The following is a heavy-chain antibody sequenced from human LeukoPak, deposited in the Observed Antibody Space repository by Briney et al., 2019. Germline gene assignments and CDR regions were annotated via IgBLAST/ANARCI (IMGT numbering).Heavy chain of an antibody. D-gene: IGHD3-10*02. Sequence: SGTLCLSPALSGGSICSRSYYWGWIRHPPGRGWEGIGRIFYIGTTYSNPSFKGRVPISLDTSKNQFSLKLSSVPAAASAVYFCARQDVEVASTMSLLRHWFDPWGQGTLVTVSS. CDR3: ARQDVEVASTMSLLRHWFDP. V-gene: IGHV4-39*01. J-gene: IGHJ5*02. CDR2: IFYIGTT. CDR1: GGSICSRSYY.